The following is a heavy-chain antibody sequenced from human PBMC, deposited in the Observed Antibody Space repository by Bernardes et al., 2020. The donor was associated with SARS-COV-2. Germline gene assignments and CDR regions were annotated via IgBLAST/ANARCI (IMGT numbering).Heavy chain of an antibody. CDR1: GGTFSSYA. Sequence: SVKVSCKASGGTFSSYAISWVRQAPGQGLEWMGRIIPILGIANYAQKFQGRVTITADKSTSTAYMELSSLRSEDTAVYYCARVWWESGYPPKDYYGMDVWGQGTTVTVSS. J-gene: IGHJ6*02. V-gene: IGHV1-69*04. CDR3: ARVWWESGYPPKDYYGMDV. CDR2: IIPILGIA. D-gene: IGHD3-3*01.